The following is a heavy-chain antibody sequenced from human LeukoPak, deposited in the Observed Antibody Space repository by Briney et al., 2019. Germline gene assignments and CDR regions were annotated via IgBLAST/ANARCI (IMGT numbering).Heavy chain of an antibody. CDR1: GFTFSSYS. CDR2: ISSSSSYI. Sequence: GGSLRLSCAASGFTFSSYSMNWVRQAPGKGLEWVSSISSSSSYIYYVDSVKGRFTISRDNAKNSLYLQMNSLRVEDTAVYYCARDGSYSSSWYFDYWGQGTLVTVSS. V-gene: IGHV3-21*01. D-gene: IGHD6-13*01. J-gene: IGHJ4*02. CDR3: ARDGSYSSSWYFDY.